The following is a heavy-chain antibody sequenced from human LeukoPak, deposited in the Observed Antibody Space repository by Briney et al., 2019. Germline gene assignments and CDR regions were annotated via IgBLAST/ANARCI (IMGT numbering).Heavy chain of an antibody. J-gene: IGHJ6*03. CDR3: ARISENGWYYYYYYMDV. Sequence: PSETLSLTCAVYGGSFSGYYWSWIRQPPGKGLEWIGEINHSGSTNYNPSLKSRVTISVDTSKNQFSLKLSSVTAADTAVYYCARISENGWYYYYYYMDVWGKGTTVTVSS. CDR1: GGSFSGYY. CDR2: INHSGST. D-gene: IGHD6-19*01. V-gene: IGHV4-34*01.